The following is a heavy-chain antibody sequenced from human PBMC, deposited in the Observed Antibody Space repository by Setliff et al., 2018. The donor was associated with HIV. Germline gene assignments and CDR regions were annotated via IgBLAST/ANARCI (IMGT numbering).Heavy chain of an antibody. CDR1: GFTFDDYA. Sequence: GGSLRLSCAASGFTFDDYAMHWVRQAPGEGLEWVSGISWNSGTIGYADSVKGRFTISRDNAKNSLYLQMNSLTAEDTAVYYCARDVSWRVRTYIDYWGQGALVTVSS. J-gene: IGHJ4*02. CDR3: ARDVSWRVRTYIDY. D-gene: IGHD3-3*01. CDR2: ISWNSGTI. V-gene: IGHV3-9*01.